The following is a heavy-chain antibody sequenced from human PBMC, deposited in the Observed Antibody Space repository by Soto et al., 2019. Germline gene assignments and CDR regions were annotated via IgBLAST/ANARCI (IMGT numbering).Heavy chain of an antibody. Sequence: ASVKVSCKASGYTFTSYYMHWVRQAPGQGLEWMGIINPSGGSTSYAQKFQGRVTMTRDTSTSTVYMELSSLRSEDTAVYYCARDRGVAARLGWSDYWGQGTLVTVAS. J-gene: IGHJ4*02. D-gene: IGHD6-6*01. CDR1: GYTFTSYY. CDR3: ARDRGVAARLGWSDY. V-gene: IGHV1-46*03. CDR2: INPSGGST.